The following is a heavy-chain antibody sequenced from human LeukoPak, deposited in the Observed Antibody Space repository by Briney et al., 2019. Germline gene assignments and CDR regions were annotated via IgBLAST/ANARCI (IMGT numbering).Heavy chain of an antibody. CDR1: GGSISSSSYY. Sequence: PSETLSLTCTVSGGSISSSSYYWGWIRQPPGKGLEWIGSIYYSGSTYYNPSLKSRVTISVDTPKNQFSLKLSSVTAADTAVYYCARGGISGWLNYWGQGTLVTVSS. D-gene: IGHD6-19*01. J-gene: IGHJ4*02. CDR3: ARGGISGWLNY. CDR2: IYYSGST. V-gene: IGHV4-39*07.